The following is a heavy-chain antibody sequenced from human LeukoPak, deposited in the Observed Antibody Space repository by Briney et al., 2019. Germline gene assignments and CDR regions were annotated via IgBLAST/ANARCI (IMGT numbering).Heavy chain of an antibody. V-gene: IGHV5-51*01. CDR3: ARRSYGGKDFDY. CDR2: IYPGDSDT. Sequence: GESLKISCQGSGYIFTSYWITWVRQMPGKDLEWMGIIYPGDSDTKYSPSFQGQVTISADKSISTAYLQWSSLKASDTAMYYCARRSYGGKDFDYWGQGTLVTVSS. D-gene: IGHD4-23*01. J-gene: IGHJ4*02. CDR1: GYIFTSYW.